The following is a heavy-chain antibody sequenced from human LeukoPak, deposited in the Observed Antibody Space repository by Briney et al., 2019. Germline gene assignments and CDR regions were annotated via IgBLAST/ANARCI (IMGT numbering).Heavy chain of an antibody. V-gene: IGHV3-30-3*01. J-gene: IGHJ3*02. CDR3: AREISTSSSWYGDDAFDI. CDR1: GFIFRLYG. Sequence: GRSLRLSCTASGFIFRLYGLHWVRPASGQGLVRVTLICYPGSSKYYADSVRGPVIISRDNSKNTLFLQMNSLRTEDTAVYYCAREISTSSSWYGDDAFDIWGQGTMVTVS. CDR2: ICYPGSSK. D-gene: IGHD6-13*01.